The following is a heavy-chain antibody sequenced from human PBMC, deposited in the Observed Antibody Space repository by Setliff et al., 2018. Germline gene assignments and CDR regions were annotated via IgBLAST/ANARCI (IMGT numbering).Heavy chain of an antibody. Sequence: GGSLRLSCAASGFTFSTYGLNWVRQAPGKGLEWISYLNNDGTTIYYADSVRGRFTISRDNARDSLYLQMNSLRAEDTAVYYCVREQQLVLDPTFDYWGQGTLVTVSS. CDR3: VREQQLVLDPTFDY. V-gene: IGHV3-48*04. D-gene: IGHD6-13*01. J-gene: IGHJ4*02. CDR2: LNNDGTTI. CDR1: GFTFSTYG.